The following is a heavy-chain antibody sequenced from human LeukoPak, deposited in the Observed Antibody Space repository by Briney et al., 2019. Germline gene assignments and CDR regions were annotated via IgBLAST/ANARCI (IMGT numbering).Heavy chain of an antibody. CDR1: GYTFTSYD. V-gene: IGHV1-8*01. CDR2: MNPNSGNT. CDR3: ARGIWFGELSRGRFDP. Sequence: GASVKVSCKASGYTFTSYDINWVRQATGQGLEWMGWMNPNSGNTGYAQKFQGRVTMTRNTSISTAYMELSSLRSADTAVYYCARGIWFGELSRGRFDPWGQGTLVTVSS. D-gene: IGHD3-10*01. J-gene: IGHJ5*02.